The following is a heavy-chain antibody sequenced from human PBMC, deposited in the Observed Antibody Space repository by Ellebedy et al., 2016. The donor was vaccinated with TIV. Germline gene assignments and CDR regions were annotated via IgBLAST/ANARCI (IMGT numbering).Heavy chain of an antibody. V-gene: IGHV1-18*01. CDR2: ISTYNGKT. Sequence: AASVKVSCKASGYRFDSYALTWVREAPGQGLEWMGWISTYNGKTNYAQNFQGRVTLTTDTSTSTDYMELRSLTSDDTAGDFCSRVSAVTAHFDHWGQGSLVTVSS. D-gene: IGHD2-21*02. CDR1: GYRFDSYA. CDR3: SRVSAVTAHFDH. J-gene: IGHJ4*02.